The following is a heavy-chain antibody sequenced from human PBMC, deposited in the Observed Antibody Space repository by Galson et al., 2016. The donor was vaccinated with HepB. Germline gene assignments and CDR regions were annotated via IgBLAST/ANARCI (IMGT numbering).Heavy chain of an antibody. V-gene: IGHV3-15*01. CDR1: GLTFSQAW. J-gene: IGHJ6*02. D-gene: IGHD2-2*01. Sequence: SLRLSCAASGLTFSQAWMSWVRQVPGKGLEWVGRIRSKTHGGTADYAAPVTGRFIISRDDSKDTLYLQMNSLKIEDTGVYYCTADIVVVPAGMGDYGMDVWGQGTTVSVSS. CDR2: IRSKTHGGTA. CDR3: TADIVVVPAGMGDYGMDV.